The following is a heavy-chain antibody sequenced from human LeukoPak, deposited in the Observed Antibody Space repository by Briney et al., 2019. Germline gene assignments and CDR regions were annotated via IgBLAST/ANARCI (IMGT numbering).Heavy chain of an antibody. V-gene: IGHV3-74*01. Sequence: GGSLRLSCATSGFTFSTSWMHWVRQAPGKGLVWVSRINTDGNTRDYADSVKGRFTISIDNAKNSLYLQMNSLRAEDTAVYYCARDGQYYYDSSGYWFPDYWGQGTLVVVSS. CDR3: ARDGQYYYDSSGYWFPDY. D-gene: IGHD3-22*01. CDR1: GFTFSTSW. CDR2: INTDGNTR. J-gene: IGHJ4*02.